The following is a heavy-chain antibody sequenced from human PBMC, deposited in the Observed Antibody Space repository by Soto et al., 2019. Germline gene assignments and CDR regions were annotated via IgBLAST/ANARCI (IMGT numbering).Heavy chain of an antibody. CDR1: GFNFGEYA. CDR3: TRPPPHPQPGCDY. CDR2: MRSKAFGGTA. D-gene: IGHD6-19*01. V-gene: IGHV3-49*04. J-gene: IGHJ4*02. Sequence: EVQLVESGGDLVKPGRSLRVSCTTSGFNFGEYAMSWVRQAPGKGLEWVGHMRSKAFGGTAEYAASVKGRFSISRDDSKSIAYLQMNSLKTEDTAAYYCTRPPPHPQPGCDYWGQGTLVTVSS.